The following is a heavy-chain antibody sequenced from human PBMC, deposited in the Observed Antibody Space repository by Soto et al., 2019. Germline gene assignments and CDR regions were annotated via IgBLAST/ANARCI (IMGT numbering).Heavy chain of an antibody. J-gene: IGHJ5*02. CDR2: IIPIFGTA. V-gene: IGHV1-69*12. D-gene: IGHD6-13*01. Sequence: QVQLVQSGAEVKKPGSSVKVSCKASGGTFSSYAISWVRQAPGQGLEWMGGIIPIFGTANYAQKFQGRVTITADEXXSXAXXELSSLRSEDTAVYYCARKKVSSSWYESPYNWFDPWGQGTLVTVSS. CDR1: GGTFSSYA. CDR3: ARKKVSSSWYESPYNWFDP.